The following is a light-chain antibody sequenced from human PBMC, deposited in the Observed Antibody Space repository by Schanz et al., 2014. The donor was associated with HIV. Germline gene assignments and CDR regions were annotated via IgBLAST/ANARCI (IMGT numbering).Light chain of an antibody. J-gene: IGLJ2*01. CDR2: ANT. CDR3: QSFDSSLSAVV. CDR1: SSNIGADYD. Sequence: QSVLTQPPSVSGTPGQRVTISCTGSSSNIGADYDVHWYQFPPGTAPKVLIFANTHRPSGVPDRFSGSKSGTSASLAITGLQAEDEADYYCQSFDSSLSAVVFGGGTKLTVL. V-gene: IGLV1-40*01.